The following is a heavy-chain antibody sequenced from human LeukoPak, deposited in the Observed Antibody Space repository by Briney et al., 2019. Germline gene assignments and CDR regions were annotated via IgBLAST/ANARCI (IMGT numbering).Heavy chain of an antibody. CDR2: LGRSSCDI. D-gene: IGHD3-10*01. CDR1: GFTFRIYS. J-gene: IGHJ5*02. V-gene: IGHV3-21*01. Sequence: GGSLRLSCAASGFTFRIYSMNWVRQAPGTGLEWVSSLGRSSCDIYYADSVKGRFTISRDNDKNSLYLQMNSLRAEDTAVYYCARDRGARGRGLAWGQGTQVTVSS. CDR3: ARDRGARGRGLA.